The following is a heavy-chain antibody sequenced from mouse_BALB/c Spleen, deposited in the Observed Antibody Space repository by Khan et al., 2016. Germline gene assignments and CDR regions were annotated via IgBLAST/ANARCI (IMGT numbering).Heavy chain of an antibody. D-gene: IGHD2-4*01. CDR3: ATRATRITTTGDVDY. J-gene: IGHJ4*01. V-gene: IGHV1S137*01. CDR2: ISTYHGDA. Sequence: QVQLKQSGAELVRPGVSVKISCKGSGYTFTDYTLHWVKQSHAKSLEWIGVISTYHGDATYNQKFKGKATTTVDKSSSTAYRERARLTSEDSAICYCATRATRITTTGDVDYWGQGTSVTVSS. CDR1: GYTFTDYT.